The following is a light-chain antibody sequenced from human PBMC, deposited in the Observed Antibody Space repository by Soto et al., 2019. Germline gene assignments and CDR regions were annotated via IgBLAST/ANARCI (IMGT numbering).Light chain of an antibody. Sequence: QSVLTQPASVSGSPGQSITISCTGTSSDVGAYNYVSWYQQHPGKAPKLMIYDVTNRPSGVSNRFSGSKSGNTASLTISGFQPEDEADYYCSSYTTSSSPLFGGGTKVTVL. CDR1: SSDVGAYNY. CDR2: DVT. J-gene: IGLJ3*02. CDR3: SSYTTSSSPL. V-gene: IGLV2-14*01.